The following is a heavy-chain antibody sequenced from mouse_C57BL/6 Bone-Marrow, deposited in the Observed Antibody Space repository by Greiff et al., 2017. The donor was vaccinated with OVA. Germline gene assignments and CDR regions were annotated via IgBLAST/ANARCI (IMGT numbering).Heavy chain of an antibody. CDR1: GFTFSDYY. D-gene: IGHD2-3*01. CDR3: ARHVDGDWDAMDY. Sequence: EVKLVESGGGLVQPGGSLKLSCAASGFTFSDYYMYWVRQTPEKRLEWVAYISNGGGSTYYPDTVKGRFTIARDNAKNTLYLQMSRLKSEDTAMYYCARHVDGDWDAMDYWGQGTSVTVSS. CDR2: ISNGGGST. V-gene: IGHV5-12*01. J-gene: IGHJ4*01.